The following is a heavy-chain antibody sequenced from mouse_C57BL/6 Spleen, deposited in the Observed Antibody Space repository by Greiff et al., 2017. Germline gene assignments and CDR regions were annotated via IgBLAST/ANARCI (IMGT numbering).Heavy chain of an antibody. J-gene: IGHJ4*01. D-gene: IGHD3-2*02. CDR1: GYTFTDYY. CDR3: ARQGQLRLQGAMDD. CDR2: IYPGSGNT. Sequence: VQLQQSGAELVRPGASVKLSCKASGYTFTDYYINWVKQRPGQGLEWIARIYPGSGNTYYNEKFKGKATLTAEKSSSTAYMQLSSLTSEDSAVYFCARQGQLRLQGAMDDWGQGTSVTVAS. V-gene: IGHV1-76*01.